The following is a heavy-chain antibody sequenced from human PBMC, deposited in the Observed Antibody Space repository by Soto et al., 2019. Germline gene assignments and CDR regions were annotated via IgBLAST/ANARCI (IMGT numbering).Heavy chain of an antibody. CDR2: ISAYNGNT. J-gene: IGHJ6*02. CDR1: GYTFTSYG. V-gene: IGHV1-18*01. D-gene: IGHD3-3*01. Sequence: ASVKVSCKASGYTFTSYGISWVRQAPGQGLEWVGWISAYNGNTNYAQKLQGRVTMTTDTSTSTAYMELMSLRSDDTAVYYCARFWYYDFWSGYYYGMDVWGQGTTVTVSS. CDR3: ARFWYYDFWSGYYYGMDV.